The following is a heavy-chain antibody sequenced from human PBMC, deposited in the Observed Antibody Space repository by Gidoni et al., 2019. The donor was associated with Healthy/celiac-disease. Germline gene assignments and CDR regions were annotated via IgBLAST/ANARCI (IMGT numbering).Heavy chain of an antibody. CDR2: IYYSGST. CDR3: ARSLKGSYWYSTGFDP. Sequence: GGSISSSSYYWGWIRQPPGKGLEWIGSIYYSGSTYYNPSLKSRVTISVDTSKNQFSLKLSSVTAADTAVYYCARSLKGSYWYSTGFDPWGQGTLVTVSS. D-gene: IGHD1-26*01. CDR1: GGSISSSSYY. V-gene: IGHV4-39*01. J-gene: IGHJ5*02.